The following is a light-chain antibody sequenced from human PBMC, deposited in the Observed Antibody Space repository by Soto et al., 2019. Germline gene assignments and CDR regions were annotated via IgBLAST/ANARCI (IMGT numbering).Light chain of an antibody. CDR3: QQYGSSPWT. V-gene: IGKV3-20*01. Sequence: EIVLTQSPGTLSLSPGERATLSCRASQSVSSSYLAWYQQKPGQPPRLLIYGASSRATGIPDRLSGGGSGTDFPLTISRLEPEDFAVYYCQQYGSSPWTFGQGTKVEIK. J-gene: IGKJ1*01. CDR2: GAS. CDR1: QSVSSSY.